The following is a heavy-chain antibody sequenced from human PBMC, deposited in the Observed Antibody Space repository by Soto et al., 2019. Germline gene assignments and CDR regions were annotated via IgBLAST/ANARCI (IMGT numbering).Heavy chain of an antibody. CDR1: GFSLNTYG. CDR2: IFHGDSDT. J-gene: IGHJ6*02. CDR3: ARQGLPYRVSGYYDAMDF. V-gene: IGHV5-51*01. D-gene: IGHD1-26*01. Sequence: GESLHIPGEGFGFSLNTYGIAWARQKPGKGLEWMGAIFHGDSDTRYSAAFQSHVNISSDRSLSTAHLHWNSLNFSDTAIYYCARQGLPYRVSGYYDAMDFWGRGTTVTVSS.